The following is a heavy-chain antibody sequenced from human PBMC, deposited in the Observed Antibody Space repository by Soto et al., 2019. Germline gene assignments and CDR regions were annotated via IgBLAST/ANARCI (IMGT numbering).Heavy chain of an antibody. D-gene: IGHD4-17*01. Sequence: GESLKISCKGSGYSFTSYWIGWVRQMPGKGLEWMGIIYPGDSDTRYSPSFQGQVTISADKSISTAYLQWSSLKASDTAMYYCARHFPATVVTYYFDYWGQGTLVTVSS. CDR2: IYPGDSDT. CDR1: GYSFTSYW. CDR3: ARHFPATVVTYYFDY. V-gene: IGHV5-51*01. J-gene: IGHJ4*02.